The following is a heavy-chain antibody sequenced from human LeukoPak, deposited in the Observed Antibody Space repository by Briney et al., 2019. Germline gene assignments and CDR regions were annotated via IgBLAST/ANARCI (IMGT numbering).Heavy chain of an antibody. Sequence: AGGSLRLSCAASGFSFRNYEMTWVRQAPGKGLEWPSYISKSGSPKYYADSVKGRFTISRDNAKNSLYLQMNSLRAEDMALYYCAKGAYGDYRYYFDYWGQGTLVTVSS. V-gene: IGHV3-48*03. CDR1: GFSFRNYE. D-gene: IGHD4-17*01. CDR2: ISKSGSPK. J-gene: IGHJ4*02. CDR3: AKGAYGDYRYYFDY.